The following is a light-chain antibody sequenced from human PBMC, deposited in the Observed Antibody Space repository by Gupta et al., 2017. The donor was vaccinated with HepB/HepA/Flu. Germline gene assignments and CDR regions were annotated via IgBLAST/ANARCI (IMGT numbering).Light chain of an antibody. V-gene: IGLV3-25*03. CDR2: KDS. CDR1: ALQKQY. Sequence: SYELPQPPSVSGSPGQTARNTCSGAALQKQYSYWYQQKPGQAPVLVIYKDSERHSGIPERFSGSSSGTTVTLTISGVQAEDEADYYCQSADSSGTYVVFGGGTKLTVL. J-gene: IGLJ2*01. CDR3: QSADSSGTYVV.